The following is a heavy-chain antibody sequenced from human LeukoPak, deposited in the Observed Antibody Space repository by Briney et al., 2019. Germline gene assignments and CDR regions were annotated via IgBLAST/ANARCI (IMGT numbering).Heavy chain of an antibody. D-gene: IGHD3-22*01. CDR1: GFTFSSYW. V-gene: IGHV3-23*01. CDR2: ISGSGGST. Sequence: GESLRLSCAASGFTFSSYWMSWVRQAPGKGLEWVSAISGSGGSTYYADSVKGRFTISRDNSKNTLYLQMNSLRAEDTAVYYCASEYYYDSSGYYYDVYWGQGTLVTVSS. J-gene: IGHJ4*02. CDR3: ASEYYYDSSGYYYDVY.